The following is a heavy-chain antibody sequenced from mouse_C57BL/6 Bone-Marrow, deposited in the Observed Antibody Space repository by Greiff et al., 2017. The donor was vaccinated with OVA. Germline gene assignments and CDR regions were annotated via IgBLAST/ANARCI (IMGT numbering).Heavy chain of an antibody. CDR1: ISLSTSGMGL. D-gene: IGHD1-1*01. J-gene: IGHJ3*01. CDR3: WRELAYYYGSSTAWFAY. V-gene: IGHV8-2*01. CDR2: WNNDNY. Sequence: QPSQTLSLACTFSGISLSTSGMGLSWLRQPSGKALEWLASIWNNDNYYNPSLKSRLPISKETSNSHVFLKLTSMDNADSATYDGAWRELAYYYGSSTAWFAYGGQGTLVTVSA.